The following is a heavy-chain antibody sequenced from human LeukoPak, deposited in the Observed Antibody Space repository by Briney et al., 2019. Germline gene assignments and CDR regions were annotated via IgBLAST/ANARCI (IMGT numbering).Heavy chain of an antibody. V-gene: IGHV3-7*01. CDR3: ARIWGSYRWFDY. CDR1: GFTFGSYW. J-gene: IGHJ4*02. CDR2: IKPDGSEK. Sequence: PGGSLRLSFAASGFTFGSYWMTWVRQAPGKGLEWVANIKPDGSEKYYLDSVKGRFSISRDNAKNSLYLQMNSLRAEDTAVYFCARIWGSYRWFDYYCRGDVITVSS. D-gene: IGHD3-16*02.